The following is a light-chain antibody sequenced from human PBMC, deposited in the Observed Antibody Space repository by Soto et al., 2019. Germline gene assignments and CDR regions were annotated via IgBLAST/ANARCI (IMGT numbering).Light chain of an antibody. CDR1: QSVSTN. V-gene: IGKV3-15*01. CDR2: GAS. CDR3: KNYNNRLPPVT. Sequence: DIVLTQSPVTVSVSPGERATLSCRASQSVSTNLAWYQHKLGQAPRLLIYGASTRVTGIPARFSGSGSGTDFTLTINYLKSEDFGTYYCKNYNNRLPPVTFGGGTKVEI. J-gene: IGKJ4*01.